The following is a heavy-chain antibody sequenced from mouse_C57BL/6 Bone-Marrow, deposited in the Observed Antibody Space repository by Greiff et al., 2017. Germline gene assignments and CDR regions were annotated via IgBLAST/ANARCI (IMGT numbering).Heavy chain of an antibody. V-gene: IGHV5-4*01. CDR3: ARDVGHDGPFAY. CDR1: GFTFSSYA. D-gene: IGHD2-3*01. CDR2: ISDGGSYT. Sequence: EVKLVESGGGLVKPGGSLKLSCAASGFTFSSYAMSWVRPTPAKRLEWVATISDGGSYTYYPDNVKVRFTISSDNAKNNLYLQMSHLKSEDTAMYYCARDVGHDGPFAYWGQGTLVTVSA. J-gene: IGHJ3*01.